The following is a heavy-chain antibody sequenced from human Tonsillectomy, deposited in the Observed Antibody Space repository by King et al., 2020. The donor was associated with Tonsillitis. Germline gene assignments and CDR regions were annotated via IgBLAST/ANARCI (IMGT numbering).Heavy chain of an antibody. V-gene: IGHV1-69*01. CDR3: ARDSVGAPEY. CDR1: GGTFSSYA. J-gene: IGHJ1*01. Sequence: VQLVQSGAEVKTPGSSVKVSCKASGGTFSSYAISWVRQAPGQGLEWMGGFIPIFVTANYAQQFQGRDTITADESTSTAYMGLCSLRAGDTAVYYSARDSVGAPEYWGQGTLVTVSS. CDR2: FIPIFVTA. D-gene: IGHD1-26*01.